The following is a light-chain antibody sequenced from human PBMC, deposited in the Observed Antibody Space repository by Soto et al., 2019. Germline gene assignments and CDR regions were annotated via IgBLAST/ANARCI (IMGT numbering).Light chain of an antibody. CDR2: GAS. V-gene: IGKV3-15*01. CDR1: QFVGTN. J-gene: IGKJ1*01. Sequence: IVMTQSPVTLSVSPGDRATLSCRASQFVGTNLAWYQQKPGQAPRLLIYGASTGATGIPARFSGSGSGTEFTLPISTLESEDFAVYFCHQCNTWPRGTFGQGTKVEIK. CDR3: HQCNTWPRGT.